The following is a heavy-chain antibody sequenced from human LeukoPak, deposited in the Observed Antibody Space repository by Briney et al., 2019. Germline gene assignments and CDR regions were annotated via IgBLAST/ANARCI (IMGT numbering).Heavy chain of an antibody. J-gene: IGHJ4*02. CDR1: GGSFSGYY. Sequence: SETLSLTCAVYGGSFSGYYWSWIRQHPGKGLEWIGYTYYSGSTNYNPSLKSRVSISVDTSKNQFSLKLSSVTAAETAVYYCARYSSGWSYSFDYWGQGTLVTVSS. CDR3: ARYSSGWSYSFDY. CDR2: TYYSGST. V-gene: IGHV4-34*09. D-gene: IGHD6-19*01.